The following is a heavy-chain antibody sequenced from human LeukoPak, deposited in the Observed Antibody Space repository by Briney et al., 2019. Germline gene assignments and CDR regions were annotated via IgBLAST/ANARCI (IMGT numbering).Heavy chain of an antibody. V-gene: IGHV1-46*01. Sequence: ASVKVSCKASGYTFTSYDINWVRQATGQGLEWMGIINPSGGSTSYAQKFQGRVTMTRDTSTSTVYMELSSLRSEDTAVYYCARGPFSIAAARYFDLWGRGTLVTVSS. CDR1: GYTFTSYD. D-gene: IGHD6-13*01. J-gene: IGHJ2*01. CDR3: ARGPFSIAAARYFDL. CDR2: INPSGGST.